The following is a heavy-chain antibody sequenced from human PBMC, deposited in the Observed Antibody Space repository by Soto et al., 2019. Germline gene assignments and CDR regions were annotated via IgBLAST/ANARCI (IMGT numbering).Heavy chain of an antibody. J-gene: IGHJ4*02. CDR3: ARNLRAGDV. V-gene: IGHV1-46*01. D-gene: IGHD2-21*01. CDR1: GYTFTSYY. CDR2: INPSGGSA. Sequence: ASVKVSCKASGYTFTSYYVHWVRQAPGQGLEWMGIINPSGGSANYAQKFQGRVTLTRVTSTTTVYMELSSLRSEDTALYYCARNLRAGDVWGQGTLVTVSS.